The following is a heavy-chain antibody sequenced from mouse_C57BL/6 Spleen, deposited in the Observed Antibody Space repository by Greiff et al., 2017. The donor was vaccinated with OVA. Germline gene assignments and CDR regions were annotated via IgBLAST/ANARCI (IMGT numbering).Heavy chain of an antibody. J-gene: IGHJ3*01. CDR3: ARTDDYDGAWFAY. CDR2: IDPSDSYT. V-gene: IGHV1-50*01. D-gene: IGHD2-4*01. CDR1: GYTFTSYW. Sequence: QVQLQQPGAELVKPGASVKLSCKASGYTFTSYWMQWVKQRPGQGLEWIGEIDPSDSYTNYNQKFQGKATLTVDTSSSTAYMQLSSLTSEDSAVYYCARTDDYDGAWFAYWGQGTLVTVSA.